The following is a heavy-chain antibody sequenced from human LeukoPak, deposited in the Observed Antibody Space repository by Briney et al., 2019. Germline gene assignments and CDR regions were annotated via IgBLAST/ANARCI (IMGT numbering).Heavy chain of an antibody. J-gene: IGHJ6*02. CDR2: INAGNGNT. V-gene: IGHV1-3*01. CDR1: GYTFTSYA. D-gene: IGHD2-15*01. Sequence: ASVKVSCKASGYTFTSYAMHWVRQAPGQRLEWMGWINAGNGNTKYSQKLQGRVTMTTDTSTSTAYMELRSLRSDDTAVYYCARDPPRIVVVVAATNYYGMDVWGQGTTVTVSS. CDR3: ARDPPRIVVVVAATNYYGMDV.